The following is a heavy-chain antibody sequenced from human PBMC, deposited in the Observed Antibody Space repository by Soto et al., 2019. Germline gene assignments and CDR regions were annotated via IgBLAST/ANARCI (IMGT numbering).Heavy chain of an antibody. CDR2: IRSKAYGGTT. D-gene: IGHD3-10*01. J-gene: IGHJ4*02. CDR3: TRVALWFGELLAGYFDY. V-gene: IGHV3-49*04. Sequence: GGSLRLSCTASGFTFGDYAMSWVRQAPGKGLEWVGFIRSKAYGGTTEYVASVKGRFTISRDDSKSIAYLQMNSLKTEDTAVYYCTRVALWFGELLAGYFDYWGQGTLVTVSS. CDR1: GFTFGDYA.